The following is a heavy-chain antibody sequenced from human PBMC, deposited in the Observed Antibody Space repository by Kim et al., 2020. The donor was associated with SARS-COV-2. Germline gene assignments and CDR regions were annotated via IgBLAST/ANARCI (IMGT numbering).Heavy chain of an antibody. D-gene: IGHD1-26*01. V-gene: IGHV4-39*01. Sequence: LKSRVTISVDTSKNQFSLKLSSVTAADTAVYYCARRNSEYSGSYRPFDYWGQGTLVTVSS. J-gene: IGHJ4*02. CDR3: ARRNSEYSGSYRPFDY.